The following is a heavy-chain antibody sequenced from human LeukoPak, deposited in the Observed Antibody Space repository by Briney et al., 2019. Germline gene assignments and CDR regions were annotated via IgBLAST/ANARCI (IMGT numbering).Heavy chain of an antibody. Sequence: PGGSLRLSCAASGSTFSDYYMSWIRQAPGKGLEWVSYSSGSSIYYADFVKGRFTISRDDAKNSLYLQMNSLRAEDTAVYYCAREGSSSWYVDYWGQGTLVTVSS. CDR1: GSTFSDYY. V-gene: IGHV3-11*01. CDR3: AREGSSSWYVDY. CDR2: SSGSSI. J-gene: IGHJ4*02. D-gene: IGHD6-13*01.